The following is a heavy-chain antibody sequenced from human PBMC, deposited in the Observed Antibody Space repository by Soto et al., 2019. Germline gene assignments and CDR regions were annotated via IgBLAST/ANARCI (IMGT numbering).Heavy chain of an antibody. V-gene: IGHV3-23*01. J-gene: IGHJ5*02. Sequence: GGSLRLSCTASGFTLQNYAMAWVRQSPGKGLEWVSTLIGGHYGTAYSYSVKGRFTVSRDNSKNCLYLQMNSLGVEDTAMYFCAKGKSTGDIDWFDPWGQGSLVTVSS. CDR3: AKGKSTGDIDWFDP. CDR2: LIGGHYGT. D-gene: IGHD3-10*01. CDR1: GFTLQNYA.